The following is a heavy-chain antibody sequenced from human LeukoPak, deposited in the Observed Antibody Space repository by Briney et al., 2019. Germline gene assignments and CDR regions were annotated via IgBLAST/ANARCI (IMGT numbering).Heavy chain of an antibody. D-gene: IGHD3-22*01. V-gene: IGHV4-34*01. CDR3: ARGRGYYDSSGHRSWYFDL. CDR2: INHSGST. CDR1: GGSFSGYY. Sequence: SETLSLTCAVYGGSFSGYYWSWIRQPPGKGLEWIGEINHSGSTNYNPSLKSRVTISVDTSKNQFSLKLSSVTAADTAVYYCARGRGYYDSSGHRSWYFDLWSRGTPVTVSS. J-gene: IGHJ2*01.